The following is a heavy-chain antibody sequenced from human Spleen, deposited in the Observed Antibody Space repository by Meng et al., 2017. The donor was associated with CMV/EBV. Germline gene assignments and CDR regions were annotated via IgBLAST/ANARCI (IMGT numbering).Heavy chain of an antibody. Sequence: SCAASGFTFSSFSMHWVRPAPGKGLVWVSHIRGDGSRTNYADSVKGRFSISRDNAKNTLYLEMNSLRAEDSAVYYCARDKWELYFDYWGQGALVTVSS. CDR1: GFTFSSFS. D-gene: IGHD1-26*01. J-gene: IGHJ4*02. CDR2: IRGDGSRT. V-gene: IGHV3-74*01. CDR3: ARDKWELYFDY.